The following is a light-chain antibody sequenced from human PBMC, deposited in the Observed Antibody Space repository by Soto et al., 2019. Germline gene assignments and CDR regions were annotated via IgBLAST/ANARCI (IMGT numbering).Light chain of an antibody. CDR2: DGS. V-gene: IGKV1-33*01. CDR3: QQYDVLPYT. CDR1: QDIKNF. J-gene: IGKJ2*01. Sequence: DIQLTQSPSSLSASVGDRVTITCQASQDIKNFLNWYQQKPGKAPKLLIYDGSSLETGVPSRFSGSGSGTDFTFAISSLQPEDTATYYCQQYDVLPYTFGQGTKLEI.